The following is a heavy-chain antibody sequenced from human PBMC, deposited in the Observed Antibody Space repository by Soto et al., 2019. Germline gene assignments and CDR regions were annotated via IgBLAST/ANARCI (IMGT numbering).Heavy chain of an antibody. CDR2: MNPDGSTR. CDR1: GFTFSSNW. V-gene: IGHV3-74*01. D-gene: IGHD3-10*01. Sequence: EVQLVESGGDLVQPGGSLRLSCEASGFTFSSNWMHWVRQGPGKGLVWVSRMNPDGSTRGYADSVKGRFTISRDNARNTVFLQMSSLRAEDTAVYYCARGWEVGAGQYYLDDSWGQGTLVTVSS. CDR3: ARGWEVGAGQYYLDDS. J-gene: IGHJ4*02.